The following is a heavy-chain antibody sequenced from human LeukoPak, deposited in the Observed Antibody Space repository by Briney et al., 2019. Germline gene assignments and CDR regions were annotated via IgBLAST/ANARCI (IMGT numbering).Heavy chain of an antibody. Sequence: GGSLRLSCAASGFTFSSYWVHWVRQAPGKGLVWVSRINSDGSSTSYADSVKGRFTISRDNAKNTLYLQMNSLRAEDTAVYYCARARIAAAGSLDYWGQGTLVTVSS. CDR2: INSDGSST. CDR3: ARARIAAAGSLDY. CDR1: GFTFSSYW. V-gene: IGHV3-74*01. J-gene: IGHJ4*02. D-gene: IGHD6-13*01.